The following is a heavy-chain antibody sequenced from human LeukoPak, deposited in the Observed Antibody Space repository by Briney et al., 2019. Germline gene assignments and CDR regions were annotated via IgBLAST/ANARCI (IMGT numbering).Heavy chain of an antibody. J-gene: IGHJ6*02. CDR2: IYYSGST. Sequence: TSETLSLTCAVSGGSISSGGYYWSWIRQPPGKGLEWIGYIYYSGSTYYNPSLKSRVTISVDTSKNQFSLKLSSVTAADTAVYYCARDLVLGCSSTSCSAYYYYGMDVWGQGTTVTVSS. CDR1: GGSISSGGYY. D-gene: IGHD2-2*01. V-gene: IGHV4-30-4*01. CDR3: ARDLVLGCSSTSCSAYYYYGMDV.